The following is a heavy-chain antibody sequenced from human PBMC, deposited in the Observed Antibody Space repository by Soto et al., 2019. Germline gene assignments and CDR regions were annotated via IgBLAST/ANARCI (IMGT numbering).Heavy chain of an antibody. CDR2: ISTSGNNI. J-gene: IGHJ4*02. CDR3: ASRFGELLFVFDF. Sequence: EVQLLESGGGLVQPGGSLRLACAGSEFTFSSSAMGWARQVPGKGLEWVSGISTSGNNIYYADSVKGRFTVSRDNSKNTLFLQMNSLRDDDTAVYYCASRFGELLFVFDFWGQGTLVTVSS. V-gene: IGHV3-23*01. CDR1: EFTFSSSA. D-gene: IGHD3-10*01.